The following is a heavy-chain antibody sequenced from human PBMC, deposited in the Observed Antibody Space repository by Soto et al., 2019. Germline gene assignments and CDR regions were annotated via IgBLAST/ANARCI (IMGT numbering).Heavy chain of an antibody. V-gene: IGHV4-38-2*01. CDR1: GYSISSGLY. CDR3: AIGNPDWFDP. J-gene: IGHJ5*02. D-gene: IGHD1-1*01. CDR2: IYRGGIT. Sequence: SETLSLTCAVSGYSISSGLYWGWIRQPPGKGLEWIGTIYRGGITYYNPSLKSRVTISIDTSKNLFSLRLSSVTAIDTAVYFCAIGNPDWFDPWGQGTLVTVSS.